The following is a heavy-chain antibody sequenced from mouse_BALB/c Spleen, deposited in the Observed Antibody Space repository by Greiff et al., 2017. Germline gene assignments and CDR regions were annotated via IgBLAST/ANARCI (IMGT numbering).Heavy chain of an antibody. Sequence: EVQLQESGPGLVKPSQSLSLTCTVTGYSITSDYAWNWIRQFPGNKLEWMGYISYSGSTSYNPSLKSRISITRDTSKNQFFLQLNSVTTEDTATYYCAARATLGYYFDYWGQGTTLTVSS. D-gene: IGHD3-1*01. CDR1: GYSITSDYA. CDR2: ISYSGST. J-gene: IGHJ2*01. CDR3: AARATLGYYFDY. V-gene: IGHV3-2*02.